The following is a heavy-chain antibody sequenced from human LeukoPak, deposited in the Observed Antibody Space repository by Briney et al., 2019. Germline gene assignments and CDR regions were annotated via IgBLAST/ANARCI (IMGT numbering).Heavy chain of an antibody. Sequence: PSETLSLTCTVSGAPISSSSYYWGWIRQSPGKGLEWIGTIYYSGSTYHNPSLKSRVTMSVDPSKNQFSLKMISVTAADTAVYYCARVGDLVVVTDSLDKFDVWGQGTMVIVSS. CDR1: GAPISSSSYY. V-gene: IGHV4-39*07. D-gene: IGHD2-15*01. J-gene: IGHJ3*01. CDR2: IYYSGST. CDR3: ARVGDLVVVTDSLDKFDV.